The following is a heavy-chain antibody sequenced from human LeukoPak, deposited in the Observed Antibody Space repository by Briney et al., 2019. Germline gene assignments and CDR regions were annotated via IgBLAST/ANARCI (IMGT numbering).Heavy chain of an antibody. D-gene: IGHD6-13*01. CDR3: ARVFRAAAVDY. CDR1: GGSISSYY. J-gene: IGHJ4*02. CDR2: IYYPGST. Sequence: PSETLSLTCTVSGGSISSYYWGWIRQPPGKGLEWIGSIYYPGSTYYNPSLKSRVTISVDTSRNQFSLRLSSVTAADTAVYYCARVFRAAAVDYWGQGTLVTVSS. V-gene: IGHV4-39*07.